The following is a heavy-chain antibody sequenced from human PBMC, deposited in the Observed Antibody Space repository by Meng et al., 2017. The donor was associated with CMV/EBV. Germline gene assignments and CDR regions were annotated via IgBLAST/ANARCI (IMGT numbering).Heavy chain of an antibody. CDR2: ISYVGSNK. CDR3: ARVGALPTFYGMDV. D-gene: IGHD1-1*01. Sequence: GESLKISCAASGFTFSSYAMHWVRQAPGKGLEWVAVISYVGSNKYYADSVKGRFTISRDNSKNTLYLQMNSLRAEDTAVYYCARVGALPTFYGMDVWGQGTTVTVSS. J-gene: IGHJ6*02. V-gene: IGHV3-30-3*01. CDR1: GFTFSSYA.